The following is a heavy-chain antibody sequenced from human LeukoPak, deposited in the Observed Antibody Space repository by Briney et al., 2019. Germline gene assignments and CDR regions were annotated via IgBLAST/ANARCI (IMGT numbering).Heavy chain of an antibody. CDR2: IYYSGST. V-gene: IGHV4-39*01. Sequence: SETLSLTCTVSGGSISSSSYYWGWIRQPPGKGLEWIGSIYYSGSTYYNPSLKSRVTISVDTSKNQFSLKLSSVTAADTAVYYCARGSYGSGSSSFDYWGQGTLVTVSS. D-gene: IGHD3-10*01. CDR3: ARGSYGSGSSSFDY. J-gene: IGHJ4*02. CDR1: GGSISSSSYY.